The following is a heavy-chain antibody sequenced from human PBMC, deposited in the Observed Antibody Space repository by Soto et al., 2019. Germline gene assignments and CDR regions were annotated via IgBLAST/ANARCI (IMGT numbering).Heavy chain of an antibody. CDR2: IYTSGST. CDR3: ARESWNYNYYGMDV. V-gene: IGHV4-4*07. Sequence: QVQLQESGPGLVKPSETLSLTCTVSGGSISSYYWSWIRQPAGKGLEWIGRIYTSGSTNYNPSLKSRVTMSVDTSKNQFSLQLSAVTAADTAVYYCARESWNYNYYGMDVWGQGTTVTVSS. CDR1: GGSISSYY. J-gene: IGHJ6*02. D-gene: IGHD6-13*01.